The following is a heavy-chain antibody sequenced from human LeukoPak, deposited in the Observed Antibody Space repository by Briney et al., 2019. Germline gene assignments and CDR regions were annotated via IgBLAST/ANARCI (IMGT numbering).Heavy chain of an antibody. CDR2: INPSGGST. D-gene: IGHD4-17*01. Sequence: GASVKVSCKASGYTFTSYYMHWVRQAPGQGLEWMGIINPSGGSTSYAQKFQGRVTMTRDTSTSTAYMELRSLRSDDTAVYYCARGRRDYGDAFDIWGQGTMVTVSS. CDR3: ARGRRDYGDAFDI. J-gene: IGHJ3*02. V-gene: IGHV1-46*01. CDR1: GYTFTSYY.